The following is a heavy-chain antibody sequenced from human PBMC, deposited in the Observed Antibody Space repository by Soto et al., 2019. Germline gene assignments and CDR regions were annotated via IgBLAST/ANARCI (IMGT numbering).Heavy chain of an antibody. J-gene: IGHJ4*02. CDR1: GFTFSSYS. Sequence: PGGSLRLSCAASGFTFSSYSMNWVRQAPGKGLEWVSYISSSSSTIYYADSVKGRFTISRDNAKNSLYLQMNSLRAEDTAVYYCARANYYGSPGDFDYCGQGTLVTVS. D-gene: IGHD3-10*01. CDR3: ARANYYGSPGDFDY. CDR2: ISSSSSTI. V-gene: IGHV3-48*01.